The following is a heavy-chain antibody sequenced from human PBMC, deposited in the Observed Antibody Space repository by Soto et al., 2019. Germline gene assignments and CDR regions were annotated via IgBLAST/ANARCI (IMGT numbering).Heavy chain of an antibody. Sequence: QVQLVQSGGEVKMPGASVKVSCKASGYTFTSYHITWVRQAPGQGLEWMGWISAYNGNTNYAQNFQGRVSMTTDSSTTTAYMELRNLRSDDTAVYYCARRTSSAWCFCDYWGLGTLVTVSS. D-gene: IGHD6-19*01. CDR3: ARRTSSAWCFCDY. CDR2: ISAYNGNT. CDR1: GYTFTSYH. V-gene: IGHV1-18*01. J-gene: IGHJ4*02.